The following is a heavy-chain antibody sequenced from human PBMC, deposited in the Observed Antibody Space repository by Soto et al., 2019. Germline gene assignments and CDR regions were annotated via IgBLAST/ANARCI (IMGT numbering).Heavy chain of an antibody. D-gene: IGHD5-18*01. CDR2: IIPIFGTA. Sequence: QVQLVQSGAEVKKPGSSVKVSCKASGGTFSSYAISWVRQAPGQGLEWMGGIIPIFGTANYAQKFQGRVTITADESTSTAYMELGSLRSEDTAVYYCARYQYAGYSYGYYGMDVWGQGTTVTVSS. CDR1: GGTFSSYA. CDR3: ARYQYAGYSYGYYGMDV. V-gene: IGHV1-69*01. J-gene: IGHJ6*02.